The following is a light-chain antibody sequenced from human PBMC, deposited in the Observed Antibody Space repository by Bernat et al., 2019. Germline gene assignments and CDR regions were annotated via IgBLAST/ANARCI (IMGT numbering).Light chain of an antibody. J-gene: IGLJ3*02. CDR3: SSYTSSSTLV. CDR1: SSDVGGYNY. Sequence: QSALTQPASVSGSPGQSITISCAGTSSDVGGYNYVSWYQQHPGRAPKLMIYDVRDRPSGISNRFSGSKSGNTASLTISGLLDEDEADYYCSSYTSSSTLVFGGGTRWTVL. CDR2: DVR. V-gene: IGLV2-14*03.